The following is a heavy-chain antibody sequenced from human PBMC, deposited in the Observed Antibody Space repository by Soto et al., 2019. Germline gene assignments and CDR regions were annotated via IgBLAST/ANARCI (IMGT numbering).Heavy chain of an antibody. V-gene: IGHV1-18*01. CDR2: ISAYNGNT. CDR1: GYTFTSYG. J-gene: IGHJ4*02. Sequence: GASVKVSCKASGYTFTSYGISWVRQAPGQGLEWMGWISAYNGNTNYAQKLQGRVTMTTDTSTSTAYMELRSLRSDGTAVYYCARDQGYYYGSGTTDPFDYWGQGTLVTVSS. CDR3: ARDQGYYYGSGTTDPFDY. D-gene: IGHD3-10*01.